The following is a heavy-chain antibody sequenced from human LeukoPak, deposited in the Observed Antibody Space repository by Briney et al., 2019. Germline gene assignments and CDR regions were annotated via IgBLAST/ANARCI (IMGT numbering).Heavy chain of an antibody. CDR2: IYYSGST. J-gene: IGHJ6*02. D-gene: IGHD2-2*01. CDR1: GGSLSSYY. CDR3: ARHRPHIVVVPAAAMDV. V-gene: IGHV4-59*08. Sequence: SETLSLTCTVSGGSLSSYYWSWIRQPPGKGLEWIGYIYYSGSTNYNPSLKSRVTISVDTSKNQFSLKLSSVTAADTAVYYCARHRPHIVVVPAAAMDVWGQGTTVTVSS.